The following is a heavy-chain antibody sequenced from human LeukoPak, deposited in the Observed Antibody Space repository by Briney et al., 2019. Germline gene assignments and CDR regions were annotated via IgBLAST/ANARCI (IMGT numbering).Heavy chain of an antibody. CDR1: GFTLSTYW. CDR3: ARDTAMAFDY. CDR2: INTNGRST. J-gene: IGHJ4*02. D-gene: IGHD5-18*01. V-gene: IGHV3-74*01. Sequence: GGSLRLSCAASGFTLSTYWMHWVRQAPGKGLVWVSRINTNGRSTTYADSVKGRFTISRDNAKNTLYLQMNSLRAEDTAVYYCARDTAMAFDYWGQGTLVTVSS.